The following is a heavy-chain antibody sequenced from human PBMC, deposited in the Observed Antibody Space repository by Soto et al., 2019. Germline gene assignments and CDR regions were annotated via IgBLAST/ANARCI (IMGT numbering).Heavy chain of an antibody. CDR3: ARDRVSIAVAGHFDY. V-gene: IGHV1-3*01. CDR1: GYTFTSYA. CDR2: INAGNGNT. Sequence: ASVKVSCKASGYTFTSYAMHWVRQAPGQRLEWMGWINAGNGNTKYSQKFQGRVTITRDTSASTAYMELSSLRSEDTAVYYCARDRVSIAVAGHFDYWGQGTLVTVSS. D-gene: IGHD6-19*01. J-gene: IGHJ4*02.